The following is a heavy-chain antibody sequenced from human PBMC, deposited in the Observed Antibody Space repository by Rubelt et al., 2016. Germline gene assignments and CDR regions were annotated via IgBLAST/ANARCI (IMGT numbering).Heavy chain of an antibody. J-gene: IGHJ4*02. D-gene: IGHD1-26*01. CDR3: ASLNSGTYSLDY. V-gene: IGHV4-39*02. Sequence: VWIRQPPGKGLEWIANVYYTGSTYYNPSLKSRVTISIDTSKNHFSLKLSSVTAADTAFYYCASLNSGTYSLDYWGQGALVTVSS. CDR2: VYYTGST.